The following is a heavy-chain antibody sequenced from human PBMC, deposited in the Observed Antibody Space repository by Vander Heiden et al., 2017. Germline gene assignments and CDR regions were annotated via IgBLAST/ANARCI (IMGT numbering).Heavy chain of an antibody. CDR1: GFTFSSYW. CDR2: IKQDGSEK. Sequence: EVQLVESGGGLVKPGGSLRLSCAASGFTFSSYWMSWVRQAPGKGLEWVANIKQDGSEKYYVDSVKGRFTISRDNAKNSLCLQMNSLRAEDTAVYYCARDGGAYSSSSEFFDYWGQGTLVTVSS. D-gene: IGHD6-6*01. CDR3: ARDGGAYSSSSEFFDY. J-gene: IGHJ4*02. V-gene: IGHV3-7*01.